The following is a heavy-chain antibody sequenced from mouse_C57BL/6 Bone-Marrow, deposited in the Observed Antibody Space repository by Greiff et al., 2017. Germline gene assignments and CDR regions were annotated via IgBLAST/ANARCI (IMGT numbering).Heavy chain of an antibody. J-gene: IGHJ3*01. V-gene: IGHV3-6*01. CDR1: GYSITSGYY. D-gene: IGHD1-1*01. CDR2: ISYDGSN. Sequence: EVQLQESGPGLVKPSQSLSLTCSVTGYSITSGYYWNWIRQFPGNKLERMGYISYDGSNNYNPSLKNRISITRDTSKNQFFLKLNSVTTEDTATYYCARDMGYGSSYGFAYWGQGTLVTVSA. CDR3: ARDMGYGSSYGFAY.